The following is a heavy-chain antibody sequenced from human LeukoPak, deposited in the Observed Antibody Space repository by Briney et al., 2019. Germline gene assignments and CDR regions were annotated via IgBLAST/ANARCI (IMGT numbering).Heavy chain of an antibody. CDR1: GFTFSSYW. D-gene: IGHD6-19*01. Sequence: GGSLRLSCAASGFTFSSYWMSWVRQAPGKGLEWVSIIYSGGSTYYADSVKGRFTISRDNSKNTLYLQMNSLRAEDTAVYYCAREDRYSSGWYYFDYWGQGTLVTVSS. V-gene: IGHV3-66*01. CDR2: IYSGGST. J-gene: IGHJ4*02. CDR3: AREDRYSSGWYYFDY.